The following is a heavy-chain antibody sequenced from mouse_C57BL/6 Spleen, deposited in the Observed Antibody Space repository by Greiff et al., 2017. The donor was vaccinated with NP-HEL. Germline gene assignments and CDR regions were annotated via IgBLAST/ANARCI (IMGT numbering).Heavy chain of an antibody. CDR3: ADYYGSSYGFAY. D-gene: IGHD1-1*01. Sequence: VHVKQSGPVLVKPGASVKMSCKASGYTFTDYYMNWVKQSHGKSLEWIGVINPYNGGTSYNQKFKGKATLTVDKSSSTAYMELNSLTSEDSAVYYCADYYGSSYGFAYWGQGTLVTVSA. CDR1: GYTFTDYY. CDR2: INPYNGGT. J-gene: IGHJ3*01. V-gene: IGHV1-19*01.